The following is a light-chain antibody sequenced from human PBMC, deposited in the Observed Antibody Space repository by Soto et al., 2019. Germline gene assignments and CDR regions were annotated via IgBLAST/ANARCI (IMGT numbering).Light chain of an antibody. Sequence: ETVMTQSPATLSVSPGERATLSYRASQSVNSNLAWYQQKSGQAPRLLIYGASTRATGIPVRFSGSGSGTEFTLTISSLQSEDSAVYYCQQYTYWPWTLGQGTKVEIK. V-gene: IGKV3-15*01. J-gene: IGKJ1*01. CDR1: QSVNSN. CDR2: GAS. CDR3: QQYTYWPWT.